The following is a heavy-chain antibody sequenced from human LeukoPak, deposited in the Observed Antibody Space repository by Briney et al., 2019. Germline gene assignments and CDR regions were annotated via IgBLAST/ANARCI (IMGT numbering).Heavy chain of an antibody. J-gene: IGHJ5*02. D-gene: IGHD6-13*01. CDR3: ARSKGIAAAISNWFDP. V-gene: IGHV3-33*01. CDR2: IWYDGSNK. Sequence: GGSLRLSCAASGFTFSIYDMHWVRQAPGKGLEWVAVIWYDGSNKYYADSVKGRFTISRDNSKNTLYLQMDSLRAEDTAVYYCARSKGIAAAISNWFDPWGQGTLVTVSS. CDR1: GFTFSIYD.